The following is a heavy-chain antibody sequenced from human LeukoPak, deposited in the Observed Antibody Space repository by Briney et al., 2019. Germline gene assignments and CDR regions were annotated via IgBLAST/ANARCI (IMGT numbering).Heavy chain of an antibody. CDR1: GFTFSSYA. D-gene: IGHD6-13*01. CDR2: ISGSGGST. J-gene: IGHJ4*02. CDR3: ARDVTRGIAAAGFDY. V-gene: IGHV3-23*01. Sequence: GGSLRLSCAASGFTFSSYAMSWVRQAPGKGLEWVSAISGSGGSTYYADSVKGRFTISRDNAKNSLYLQMNSLRAEDTAVYYCARDVTRGIAAAGFDYWGQGTLVTVSS.